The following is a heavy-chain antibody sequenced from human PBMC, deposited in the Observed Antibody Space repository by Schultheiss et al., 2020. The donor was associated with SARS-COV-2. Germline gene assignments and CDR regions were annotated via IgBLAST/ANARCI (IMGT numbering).Heavy chain of an antibody. J-gene: IGHJ6*02. D-gene: IGHD6-13*01. Sequence: GGSLRLSCAASGFTFSSYSMNWVRQAPGKGLEWVAVIWYDGSNKYYADSVKGRFTISRDNSKNTLYLQMNSLRAEDTAVYYCARAYDRSSWYPPGVWYGMDVWGQGTTVTVSS. CDR2: IWYDGSNK. CDR1: GFTFSSYS. V-gene: IGHV3-33*08. CDR3: ARAYDRSSWYPPGVWYGMDV.